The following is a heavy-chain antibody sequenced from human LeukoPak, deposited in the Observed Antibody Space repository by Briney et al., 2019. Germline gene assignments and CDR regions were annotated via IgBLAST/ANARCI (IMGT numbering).Heavy chain of an antibody. CDR2: INPGGRTT. J-gene: IGHJ4*02. V-gene: IGHV3-74*01. D-gene: IGHD7-27*01. Sequence: GGSLRLSCATSGFTFSTYWMHWVRQVPGKGLVWVPRINPGGRTTTYADSVKGRFTISRDNAKNTLYLQMNSLRAEDTAVYYCTKDLTGEVDYWGQGTLVTVSS. CDR3: TKDLTGEVDY. CDR1: GFTFSTYW.